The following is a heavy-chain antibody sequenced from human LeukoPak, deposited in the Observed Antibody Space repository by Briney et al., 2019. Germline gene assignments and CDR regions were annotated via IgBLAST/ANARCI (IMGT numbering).Heavy chain of an antibody. CDR2: ISSSGSTI. CDR3: ARDSPDYYGMDV. V-gene: IGHV3-48*03. J-gene: IGHJ6*02. CDR1: GFTFDDYA. Sequence: GGSLRLSCAASGFTFDDYAMHWVRQAPGEGLEWVSYISSSGSTIYYADSVRGRFTISRDNAKNSLYLQMNSLRAEDTAVYYCARDSPDYYGMDVWGQGTTVTVSS.